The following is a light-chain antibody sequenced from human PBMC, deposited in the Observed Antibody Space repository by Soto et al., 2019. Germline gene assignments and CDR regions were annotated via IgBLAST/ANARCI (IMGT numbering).Light chain of an antibody. V-gene: IGLV2-14*01. CDR2: EVS. J-gene: IGLJ1*01. CDR1: SSDIGTYNY. CDR3: NSYTSSSTLYV. Sequence: QSALTQPASVSGSPGQSITISCTGTSSDIGTYNYVSWYQQHPGKAPKLMLYEVSNRPSGVSNRFFGSKSGNTASLTISGLQAEDEADYFCNSYTSSSTLYVFGTGTKLTAL.